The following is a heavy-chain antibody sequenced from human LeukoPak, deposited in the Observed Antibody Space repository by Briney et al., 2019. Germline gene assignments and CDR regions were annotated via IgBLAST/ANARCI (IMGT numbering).Heavy chain of an antibody. J-gene: IGHJ2*01. CDR3: ARTGDLPYFDL. Sequence: ASVKVSCKASGYTFTGYYMHWVRQAPGQGLEWMGWINPNSGGTNYAQEFQGRVTMTRDTSISTAYMELSRLRSDDTAVYYCARTGDLPYFDLWGRGTLVTVSS. CDR1: GYTFTGYY. CDR2: INPNSGGT. V-gene: IGHV1-2*02. D-gene: IGHD7-27*01.